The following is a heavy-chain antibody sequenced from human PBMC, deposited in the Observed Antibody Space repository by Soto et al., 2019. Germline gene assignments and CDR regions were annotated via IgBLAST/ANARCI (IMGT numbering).Heavy chain of an antibody. J-gene: IGHJ4*02. D-gene: IGHD1-26*01. CDR2: IYTGGDT. Sequence: QPGGSLRLSCVASWFAVSGKYMSWVRQAPGKGLDWVSVIYTGGDTYYADSVKGRFTISRDNSKNTLYLQMNSLRAEDTAVYYCAAGIPPAGYWGQGTLVTVSS. CDR1: WFAVSGKY. V-gene: IGHV3-53*01. CDR3: AAGIPPAGY.